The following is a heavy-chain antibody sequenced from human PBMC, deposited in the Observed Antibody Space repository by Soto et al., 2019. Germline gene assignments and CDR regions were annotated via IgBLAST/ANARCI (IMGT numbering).Heavy chain of an antibody. CDR3: VRSSGWTGDY. CDR2: IRQDGSEI. Sequence: EVQLVESGGGLVQPGGSLRLSCETSGFAFSNYWMSWVRQLPGKGLEWVANIRQDGSEIHYVDSVRGRFTISRDNAKGSLTLQMNSLRAEDMAVYHCVRSSGWTGDYWGQGILVSVSS. J-gene: IGHJ4*02. CDR1: GFAFSNYW. D-gene: IGHD3-10*01. V-gene: IGHV3-7*04.